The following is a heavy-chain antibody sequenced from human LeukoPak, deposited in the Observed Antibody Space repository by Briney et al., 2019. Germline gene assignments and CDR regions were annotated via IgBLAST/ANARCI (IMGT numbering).Heavy chain of an antibody. V-gene: IGHV3-48*03. CDR3: ARENGGYDKGDCYDH. D-gene: IGHD5-12*01. J-gene: IGHJ4*02. CDR1: GFTFGSYE. CDR2: ISSSGSTI. Sequence: GGSLRLSCAASGFTFGSYEMNWVRQAPGKGLEWVSYISSSGSTIYYVDSVKGRFIISRDNAKNSLYLQMNSLRAEDTAVYYCARENGGYDKGDCYDHWGQGTLVTVSS.